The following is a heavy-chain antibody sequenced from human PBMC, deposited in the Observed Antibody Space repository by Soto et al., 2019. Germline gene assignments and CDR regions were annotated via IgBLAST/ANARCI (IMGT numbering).Heavy chain of an antibody. J-gene: IGHJ5*02. CDR2: IIPILGTA. V-gene: IGHV1-69*13. CDR3: ARDSSGYTNWFDP. D-gene: IGHD3-22*01. Sequence: VASVKVSCKASGGTFSSYAISWVRQAPGQGLEWMGGIIPILGTANYAQKFQGRVTITADESTSTAYMELSSLRSEDTAVYYCARDSSGYTNWFDPWGQGTLVTVSS. CDR1: GGTFSSYA.